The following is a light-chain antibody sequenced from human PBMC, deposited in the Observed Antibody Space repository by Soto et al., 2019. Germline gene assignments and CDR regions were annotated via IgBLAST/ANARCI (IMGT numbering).Light chain of an antibody. V-gene: IGLV2-8*01. CDR1: GSDVGAYKY. Sequence: HSALTQPPSASGSPGQSLTISCAGTGSDVGAYKYVSWYQQHPGKAPKLIIYEVDKRPSGVPDRFSGSKSGNTASLTVSGLQAEDEADYYCSSYGGSNIPLYVFGTGTKVTV. J-gene: IGLJ1*01. CDR2: EVD. CDR3: SSYGGSNIPLYV.